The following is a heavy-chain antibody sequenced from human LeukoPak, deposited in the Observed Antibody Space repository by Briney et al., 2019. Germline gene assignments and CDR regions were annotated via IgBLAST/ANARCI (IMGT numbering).Heavy chain of an antibody. V-gene: IGHV3-23*01. CDR2: IYGSGDKT. CDR1: GFTFSSYA. D-gene: IGHD6-6*01. J-gene: IGHJ3*02. Sequence: PGGSLRLSYAASGFTFSSYAMKWVRQAPGKGLEWVSVIYGSGDKTYHADSVKGRFTISRDNSKETLYLQMNSLRVDDTAVYYCAKERSSGLHDAFDIWGQGTMVTVSS. CDR3: AKERSSGLHDAFDI.